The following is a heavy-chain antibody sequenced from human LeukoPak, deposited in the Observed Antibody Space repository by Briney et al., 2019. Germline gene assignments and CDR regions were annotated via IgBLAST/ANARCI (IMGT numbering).Heavy chain of an antibody. CDR1: GYTFTSYY. CDR3: ARGSRSGYDSGSLDY. CDR2: INPSGGST. J-gene: IGHJ4*02. D-gene: IGHD5-12*01. Sequence: ASVKVSCKASGYTFTSYYMHWVRQAPGQGLEWMGIINPSGGSTSYAQKFQGRVTITADESTSTAYMELSSLRSEDTAVYYCARGSRSGYDSGSLDYWGQGTLVTVSS. V-gene: IGHV1-46*01.